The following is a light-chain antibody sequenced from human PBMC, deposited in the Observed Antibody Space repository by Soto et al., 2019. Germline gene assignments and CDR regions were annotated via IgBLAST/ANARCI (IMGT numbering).Light chain of an antibody. CDR2: GAS. CDR3: QQYSNWPLRT. CDR1: QSVSNN. J-gene: IGKJ4*01. V-gene: IGKV3-15*01. Sequence: EIVMTQSPATLSVSPGERATLSCRASQSVSNNLAWYQQQPGQAPRLLIYGASTKAAGIPARFSGSGSGTEFTLTISSLQSEDFALYYGQQYSNWPLRTFGGGTKVESK.